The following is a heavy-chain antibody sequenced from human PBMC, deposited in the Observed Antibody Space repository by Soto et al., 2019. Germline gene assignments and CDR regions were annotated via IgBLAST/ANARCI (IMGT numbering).Heavy chain of an antibody. J-gene: IGHJ3*02. D-gene: IGHD3-22*01. Sequence: ASVKVSCKVSGYTFTSYGISWVRQAPGQGLEWMGWISAYNGNTNYAQKLQGRVTMTTDTSTSTAYMELRSLRSDDTAVYYCARKTPYYYDSSGYYGDAFDIWGQGTMVTVSS. CDR3: ARKTPYYYDSSGYYGDAFDI. CDR2: ISAYNGNT. V-gene: IGHV1-18*01. CDR1: GYTFTSYG.